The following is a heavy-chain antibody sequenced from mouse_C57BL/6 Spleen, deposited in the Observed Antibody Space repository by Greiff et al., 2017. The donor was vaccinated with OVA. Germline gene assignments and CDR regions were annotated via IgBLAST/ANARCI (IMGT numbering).Heavy chain of an antibody. D-gene: IGHD2-1*01. CDR2: ISGGGGNT. J-gene: IGHJ3*01. CDR3: ARNGNYSAWFAY. Sequence: EVMLVESGGGLVKPGGSLKLSCAASGFTFSSYTMSWVRQTPEKRLEWVATISGGGGNTYYPDSVKGRFTISRDNAKNTLYLQMSSLRSEDTALYYCARNGNYSAWFAYWGQGTLVTVSA. CDR1: GFTFSSYT. V-gene: IGHV5-9*01.